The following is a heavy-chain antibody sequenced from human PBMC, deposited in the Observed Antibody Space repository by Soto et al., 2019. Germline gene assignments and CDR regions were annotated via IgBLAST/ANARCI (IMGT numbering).Heavy chain of an antibody. J-gene: IGHJ4*02. CDR2: ISSSSSYT. CDR1: GFTFSDYY. V-gene: IGHV3-11*05. CDR3: VGSGYDDGPGDY. Sequence: QVQLVESGGGLVKPGGSLRPSCAASGFTFSDYYMSWIRQAPGKGLEWVSYISSSSSYTNYADSVKGRFTISRDNAKNSLYLQMNSLRAEDTAVYYCVGSGYDDGPGDYWGQGTLVTVSS. D-gene: IGHD5-12*01.